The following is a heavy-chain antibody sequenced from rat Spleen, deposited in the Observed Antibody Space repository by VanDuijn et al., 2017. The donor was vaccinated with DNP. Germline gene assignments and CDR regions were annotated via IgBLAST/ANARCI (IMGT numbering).Heavy chain of an antibody. CDR1: GFTFSNYD. D-gene: IGHD4-3*01. CDR2: ITTSGGST. J-gene: IGHJ2*01. V-gene: IGHV5-25*01. Sequence: EVQLVESGGGLVQPGRSLRLSCAASGFTFSNYDMAWVRQAPTKGLEWVASITTSGGSTYYRDSVKGRFTVSRDDAEGTLYLQMNSLRSEDSATYYCVRWNSGHFDYWGQGVMVTVSS. CDR3: VRWNSGHFDY.